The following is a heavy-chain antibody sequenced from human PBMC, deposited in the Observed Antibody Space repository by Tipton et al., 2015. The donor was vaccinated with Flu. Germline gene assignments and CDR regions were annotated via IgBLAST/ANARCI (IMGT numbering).Heavy chain of an antibody. CDR3: AKDGWDTSGWYPFDY. J-gene: IGHJ4*02. V-gene: IGHV3-30*02. CDR2: IRSDETTE. D-gene: IGHD6-19*01. Sequence: GSLRLSCAASGFTFRTNGMHWVRQAPGKGLEWVAHIRSDETTEYADSVKGRFTISRDNSKNALYLAINSLRTEDTAVYYCAKDGWDTSGWYPFDYWGQGTLVTVSS. CDR1: GFTFRTNG.